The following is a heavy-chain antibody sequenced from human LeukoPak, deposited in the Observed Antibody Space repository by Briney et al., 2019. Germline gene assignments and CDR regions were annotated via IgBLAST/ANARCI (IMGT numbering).Heavy chain of an antibody. V-gene: IGHV1-46*01. CDR1: GYTFTSYY. J-gene: IGHJ3*02. Sequence: ASVKVSCKASGYTFTSYYMHWVRQAPGQGLEWMGIINPSGGSTSYAQKFQGRVTMTRDTSTSTVYMELSSLRSEDTAVYYCARVLRGEIIGYCSGGSCMRPGAFDIWGQGTMVTVSS. D-gene: IGHD2-15*01. CDR3: ARVLRGEIIGYCSGGSCMRPGAFDI. CDR2: INPSGGST.